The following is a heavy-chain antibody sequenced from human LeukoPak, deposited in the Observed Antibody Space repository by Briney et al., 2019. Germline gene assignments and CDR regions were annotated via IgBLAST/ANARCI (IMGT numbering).Heavy chain of an antibody. CDR2: IKQDGSEK. CDR1: GFSFSYHG. Sequence: PGGSLRLSCAASGFSFSYHGMNWVRQAPGKGLEWVANIKQDGSEKHYVDSVKGRFTISRDNAKNSLYLQMNSLRAEDTAVYFCSRAEYSPGYYSYDYYYMDVWGKGTTVTVSS. CDR3: SRAEYSPGYYSYDYYYMDV. D-gene: IGHD6-6*01. J-gene: IGHJ6*03. V-gene: IGHV3-7*01.